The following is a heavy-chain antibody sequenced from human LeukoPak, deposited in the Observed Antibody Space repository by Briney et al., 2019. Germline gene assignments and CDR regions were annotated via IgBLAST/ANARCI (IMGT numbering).Heavy chain of an antibody. CDR1: GGSFIGYY. CDR3: ARIRSRKWGFDY. D-gene: IGHD1-26*01. CDR2: INHFGST. J-gene: IGHJ4*02. V-gene: IGHV4-34*01. Sequence: SETLSLTCAVYGGSFIGYYWSWIRQPPGKGLEWIGEINHFGSTNYNPSLKSRVTISIDTSKNQFSLKLSSVTAADTAVYYCARIRSRKWGFDYWGQGTLVTVSS.